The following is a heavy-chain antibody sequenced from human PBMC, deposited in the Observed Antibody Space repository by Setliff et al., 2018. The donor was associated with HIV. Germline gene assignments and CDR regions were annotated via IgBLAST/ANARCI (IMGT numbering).Heavy chain of an antibody. CDR1: GFTFTSYG. Sequence: GGSLRLSCAASGFTFTSYGMHWVRQAPGKGLEWVAFIRYDGSNKYYGDSVKGRFTISRDNSKNTLYLQMNSLRAEDTAIYYCAKDRGTRTFYFDYWGQGTLVTVAS. V-gene: IGHV3-30*02. D-gene: IGHD3-16*01. CDR2: IRYDGSNK. CDR3: AKDRGTRTFYFDY. J-gene: IGHJ4*02.